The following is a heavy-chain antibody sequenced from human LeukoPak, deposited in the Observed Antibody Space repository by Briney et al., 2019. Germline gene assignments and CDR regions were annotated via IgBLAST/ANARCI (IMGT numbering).Heavy chain of an antibody. Sequence: PGGSLRLSCAASGFTFSSYEMNWVRQAPGKGLEWVSYISTGGSIIYYADSVRGRFTISRDNAKNSLYLQMNSLRAEDTAVYYCARSIAVAGLVNYFDYWGQGTLVTVSS. CDR1: GFTFSSYE. J-gene: IGHJ4*02. D-gene: IGHD6-19*01. V-gene: IGHV3-48*03. CDR2: ISTGGSII. CDR3: ARSIAVAGLVNYFDY.